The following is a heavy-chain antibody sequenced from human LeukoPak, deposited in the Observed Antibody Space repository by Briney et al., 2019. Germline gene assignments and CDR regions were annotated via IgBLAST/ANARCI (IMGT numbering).Heavy chain of an antibody. J-gene: IGHJ4*02. V-gene: IGHV3-74*01. Sequence: GGSLRLSCEASGFTISSFWLHWIRKPPGKGLVWVARIKGDGITTNYADPAKGRFTVSRDNAKNTVYLQMNSLRAEDTAVYYCAKDLQEIAADYWGQGTLVTVAS. D-gene: IGHD2-21*01. CDR1: GFTISSFW. CDR2: IKGDGITT. CDR3: AKDLQEIAADY.